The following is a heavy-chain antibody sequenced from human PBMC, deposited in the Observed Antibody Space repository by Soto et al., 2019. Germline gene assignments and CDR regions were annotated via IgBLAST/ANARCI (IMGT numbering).Heavy chain of an antibody. J-gene: IGHJ4*02. CDR3: EKGGIIVR. Sequence: QVQLVESGGGVVQPGTSLRLSCAASTFNFTSYAMHWVRQAPGKGLEWVAVISYDGRDKFYADSVKGRFTISRDNSKHSLYLHMNSLRTDDTAMYHCEKGGIIVRWGQGTVVTVSS. CDR1: TFNFTSYA. CDR2: ISYDGRDK. D-gene: IGHD3-22*01. V-gene: IGHV3-30*04.